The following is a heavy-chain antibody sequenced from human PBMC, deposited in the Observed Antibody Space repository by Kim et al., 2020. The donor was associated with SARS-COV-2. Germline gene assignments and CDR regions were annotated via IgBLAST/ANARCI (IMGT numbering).Heavy chain of an antibody. V-gene: IGHV1-3*01. J-gene: IGHJ6*02. Sequence: ASVKVSCKASGYTFTSYAMHWVRQAPGQRLEWMGWINAGNGNTKYSQKFQGRVTITRDTSASTAYMELSSLRSEDTAVYYCARDHWSYGSGRGGYYYYGMDVWGQGTTVTVSS. CDR1: GYTFTSYA. D-gene: IGHD3-10*01. CDR3: ARDHWSYGSGRGGYYYYGMDV. CDR2: INAGNGNT.